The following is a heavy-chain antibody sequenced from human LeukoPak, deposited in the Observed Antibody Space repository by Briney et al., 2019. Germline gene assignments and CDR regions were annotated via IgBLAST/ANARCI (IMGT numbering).Heavy chain of an antibody. V-gene: IGHV4-30-2*01. CDR2: IYHSGST. D-gene: IGHD2/OR15-2a*01. Sequence: PSETLSLTCTVSGGSISSGGYYWSWIRQPPGKGLEWIGYIYHSGSTYYNPSLKSRVTISVDRSKNQFSLKLSSVTAADTAVYYCARDTVSTGQKTYVRWFDPWGQGTLVTVSS. CDR1: GGSISSGGYY. CDR3: ARDTVSTGQKTYVRWFDP. J-gene: IGHJ5*02.